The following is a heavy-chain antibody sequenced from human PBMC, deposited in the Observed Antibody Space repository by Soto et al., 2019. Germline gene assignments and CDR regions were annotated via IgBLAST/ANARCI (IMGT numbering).Heavy chain of an antibody. J-gene: IGHJ6*02. Sequence: QVQLVESGGGVVQPGRSLRLSCATSGFTFGSFGMHWVRQAPGKGLEWVALISYDGSDKNYADAVKGRFTIPRDNSNNTLYLQMNSLRAEDTAVYYCSKTDFYYYGMDVWGQGTTVTVSS. CDR1: GFTFGSFG. CDR3: SKTDFYYYGMDV. V-gene: IGHV3-30*18. CDR2: ISYDGSDK. D-gene: IGHD3-10*01.